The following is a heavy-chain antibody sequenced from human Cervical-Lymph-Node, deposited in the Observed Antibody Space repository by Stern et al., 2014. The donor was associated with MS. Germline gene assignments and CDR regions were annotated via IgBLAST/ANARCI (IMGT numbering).Heavy chain of an antibody. CDR2: IYSSGST. D-gene: IGHD5-18*01. Sequence: QLQLQESGPGLVKPSQTLSLTCIVSGDSISSGSFYWNWIRQPAGKGLEWIGRIYSSGSTNYNPYLKSRVTLSGDTSNNQFPLKMISMTAADTAVYYCARETGGYTYGDTDFFDYWGQGALVTVSS. CDR1: GDSISSGSFY. CDR3: ARETGGYTYGDTDFFDY. V-gene: IGHV4-61*02. J-gene: IGHJ4*02.